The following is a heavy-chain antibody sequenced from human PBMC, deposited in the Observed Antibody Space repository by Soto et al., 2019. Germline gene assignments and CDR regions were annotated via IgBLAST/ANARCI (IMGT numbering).Heavy chain of an antibody. J-gene: IGHJ6*03. CDR3: ARVSSYCSGGSCYFDYYYMDV. Sequence: GGSLRLSCAASGFTFSSYSMNWVRQAPGKGLEWVSYISSSSSTIYYADSVKGRFTISRDNAKNSLYLQMNSLRAEDTAVYYCARVSSYCSGGSCYFDYYYMDVWGKGTTVTVSS. V-gene: IGHV3-48*01. CDR1: GFTFSSYS. CDR2: ISSSSSTI. D-gene: IGHD2-15*01.